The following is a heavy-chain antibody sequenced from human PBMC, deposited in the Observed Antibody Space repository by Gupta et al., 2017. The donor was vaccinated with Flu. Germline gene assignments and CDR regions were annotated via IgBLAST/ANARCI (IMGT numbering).Heavy chain of an antibody. D-gene: IGHD2-2*01. CDR3: ARGYCSSTSCYPYYFDY. Sequence: EVQLLESGGGLVQPGGSLRLSCAASGFTFSYYAMSWVRQAPGKGLEWVSTMSGSGGSTYYADSVKGRFTISRDNSKNTLYLQMNSLRAEDTAVYYCARGYCSSTSCYPYYFDYWGQGTLVTVSS. CDR1: GFTFSYYA. CDR2: MSGSGGST. V-gene: IGHV3-23*01. J-gene: IGHJ4*02.